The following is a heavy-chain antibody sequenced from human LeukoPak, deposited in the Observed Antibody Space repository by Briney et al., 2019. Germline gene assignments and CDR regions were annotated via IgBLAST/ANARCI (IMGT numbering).Heavy chain of an antibody. CDR3: AVNYYGSGSYYYYYYMDV. J-gene: IGHJ6*03. CDR2: INHSGST. Sequence: SETLSLTCTVSGGSISGYYWSWIRQPPGKGLEWIGEINHSGSTNYNPSLKSRVTISVDTSKNQFSLKLSSVTAADTAVYYCAVNYYGSGSYYYYYYMDVWGKGTTVTISS. CDR1: GGSISGYY. D-gene: IGHD3-10*01. V-gene: IGHV4-34*01.